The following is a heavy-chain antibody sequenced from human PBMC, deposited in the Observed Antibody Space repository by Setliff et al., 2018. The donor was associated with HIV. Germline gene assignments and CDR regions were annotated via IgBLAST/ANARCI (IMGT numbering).Heavy chain of an antibody. V-gene: IGHV4-38-2*02. CDR3: ANWNTTIDADS. CDR1: GYSISSGYY. J-gene: IGHJ4*02. Sequence: TLSLTCTVSGYSISSGYYWGWSRQPPGKGLEWIGSIYHSGSTYYNPSLKSRVTISVDTSKNQFSLKLSSVTAADTAVYYCANWNTTIDADSWGQGTLVTVSS. D-gene: IGHD5-18*01. CDR2: IYHSGST.